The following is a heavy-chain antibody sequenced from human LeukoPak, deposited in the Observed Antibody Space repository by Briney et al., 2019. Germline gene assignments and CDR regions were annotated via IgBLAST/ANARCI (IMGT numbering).Heavy chain of an antibody. CDR1: GGSISSFY. Sequence: SETLSLTCTVSGGSISSFYWSWIRQPAGKGLEWIGRIYTSGSTNYNPSLKSRVTMSVDTSKNQFSLNLSSVTAADTAVYYCTSRGSSSSRSWTDYWGQGTLVTVSS. CDR2: IYTSGST. D-gene: IGHD6-6*01. CDR3: TSRGSSSSRSWTDY. V-gene: IGHV4-4*07. J-gene: IGHJ4*02.